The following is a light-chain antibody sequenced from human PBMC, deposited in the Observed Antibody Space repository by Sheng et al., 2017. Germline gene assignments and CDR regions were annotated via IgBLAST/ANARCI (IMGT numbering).Light chain of an antibody. CDR1: RSNIGSHV. J-gene: IGLJ3*02. CDR3: AAWDDSLKGHWV. V-gene: IGLV1-44*01. CDR2: RNN. Sequence: QSVLTQPPSASGTPGQRVSISCSGSRSNIGSHVVNWYQLVPGTAPKLLIYRNNQRPSGVPDRFSGSKSGTSASLAISGLQSEDEADYYCAAWDDSLKGHWVFGGGTKVTVL.